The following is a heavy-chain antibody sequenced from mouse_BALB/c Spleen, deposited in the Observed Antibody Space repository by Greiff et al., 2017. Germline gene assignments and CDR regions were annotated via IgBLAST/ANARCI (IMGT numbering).Heavy chain of an antibody. CDR2: IWWNDNK. Sequence: QVTLKVSGPGILQPSQTLSLTCSFSGFSLSTYGIGVGWIRQPSGKGLEWLAHIWWNDNKYYNTALKSRLTISKDTSNNQVFLKIASVDTAATATYYCARIEYVFYAMDYWGQGTSVTVSS. CDR3: ARIEYVFYAMDY. CDR1: GFSLSTYGIG. V-gene: IGHV8-11*01. D-gene: IGHD2-10*02. J-gene: IGHJ4*01.